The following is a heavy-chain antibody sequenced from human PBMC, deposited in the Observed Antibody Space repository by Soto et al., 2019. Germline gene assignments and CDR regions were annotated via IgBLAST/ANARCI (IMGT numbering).Heavy chain of an antibody. V-gene: IGHV3-30-3*01. CDR2: ISYDGSDK. D-gene: IGHD6-13*01. CDR1: GFTFSSYA. Sequence: QVQLVESGGGVVQPGRSLRLSCAASGFTFSSYAMHWVRQAPGKGLEWVAVISYDGSDKYYADSVKGRFTISRDNSKNTLYLQMNSLRAEDTAVYYCARTSQLWYFDYWGQGTLVPVSS. J-gene: IGHJ4*02. CDR3: ARTSQLWYFDY.